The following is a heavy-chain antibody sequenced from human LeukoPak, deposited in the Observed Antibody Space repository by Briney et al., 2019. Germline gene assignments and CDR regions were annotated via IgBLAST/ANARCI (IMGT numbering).Heavy chain of an antibody. CDR1: GFMFSSYA. V-gene: IGHV3-30*04. CDR3: ARVGALDFGDAHFDY. J-gene: IGHJ4*02. Sequence: GGSLRLSCAASGFMFSSYAMHWVRQAPGKGLEWVAVISYDGSNKYYEDSVRGRFTISRDNFKSTLYLQMDSLKIEDTGVYYCARVGALDFGDAHFDYWGQGTLVTVSS. CDR2: ISYDGSNK. D-gene: IGHD4-17*01.